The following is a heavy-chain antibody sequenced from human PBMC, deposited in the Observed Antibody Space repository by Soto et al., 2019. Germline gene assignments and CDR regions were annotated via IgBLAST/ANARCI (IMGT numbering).Heavy chain of an antibody. CDR1: GFTFSDYY. CDR2: ISSRNNYT. D-gene: IGHD6-13*01. V-gene: IGHV3-11*06. J-gene: IGHJ5*02. Sequence: PGGSLRLSCAASGFTFSDYYMSWIRQAPGKGLEWVSYISSRNNYTNYADSVKGRFTISRDNAKKSLYLQMNNLRADDTAIYYCARSVVSSSRFDPWGQGTLVTSPQ. CDR3: ARSVVSSSRFDP.